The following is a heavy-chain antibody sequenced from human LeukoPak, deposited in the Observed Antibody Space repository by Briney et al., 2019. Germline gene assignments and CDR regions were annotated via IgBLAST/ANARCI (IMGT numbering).Heavy chain of an antibody. CDR2: ISGSSSTI. D-gene: IGHD3-9*01. CDR3: ARVASRYLDP. CDR1: GFTFSSYS. V-gene: IGHV3-48*02. Sequence: PGGSLRLSCAASGFTFSSYSMNWVRQAPGKGLEWVSYISGSSSTIYYADSVKGRFTISRDNAKNSLYLQMDSLRDEDTAVYYCARVASRYLDPWGQGTLVTVSS. J-gene: IGHJ5*02.